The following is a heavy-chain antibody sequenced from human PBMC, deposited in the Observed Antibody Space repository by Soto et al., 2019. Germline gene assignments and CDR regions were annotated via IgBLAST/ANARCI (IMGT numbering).Heavy chain of an antibody. D-gene: IGHD2-15*01. CDR3: ARGIVVVVAATHDYYYGMDV. CDR1: VYTFTSYY. CDR2: INPSGGST. J-gene: IGHJ6*02. Sequence: XSVKVSCKASVYTFTSYYMHWVRQAPGQGLEWMGIINPSGGSTSYAQKFQGRVTMTRDTSTSTVYMELSSLRSEDTAVYYCARGIVVVVAATHDYYYGMDVWGQGTTVTVSS. V-gene: IGHV1-46*01.